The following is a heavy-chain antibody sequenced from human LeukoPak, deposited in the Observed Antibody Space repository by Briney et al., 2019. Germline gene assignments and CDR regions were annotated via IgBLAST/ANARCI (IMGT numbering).Heavy chain of an antibody. CDR2: INHSGVT. J-gene: IGHJ6*03. CDR1: AGSFSGYY. V-gene: IGHV4-34*01. CDR3: ARGIVGYYYYYMDV. Sequence: SETLSLTCAVYAGSFSGYYWSWIRQPPGKGLEWIGEINHSGVTNYNPSLKSRVTISVDTSKNQFSLKLSSVTAADTAVYYCARGIVGYYYYYMDVWGKGTTVTASS. D-gene: IGHD1-26*01.